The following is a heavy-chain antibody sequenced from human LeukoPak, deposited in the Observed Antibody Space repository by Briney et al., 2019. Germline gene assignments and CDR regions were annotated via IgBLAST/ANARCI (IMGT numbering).Heavy chain of an antibody. CDR1: GYTFTGYY. J-gene: IGHJ5*02. CDR3: ARGSSSWILVPNWFDP. V-gene: IGHV1-2*02. CDR2: INPNSGGT. D-gene: IGHD6-13*01. Sequence: GASVKVSCKASGYTFTGYYMHWVRQAPGQGLEWMGWINPNSGGTNYAQKFQGRVTMTRDTSISTAYMELSRLRSDDTAVYYCARGSSSWILVPNWFDPWGQGTLVTVSS.